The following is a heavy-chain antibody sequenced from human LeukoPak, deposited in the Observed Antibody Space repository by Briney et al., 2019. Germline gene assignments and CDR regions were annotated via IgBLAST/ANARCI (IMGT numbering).Heavy chain of an antibody. J-gene: IGHJ4*02. CDR1: GGSISGYY. V-gene: IGHV4-59*08. CDR3: ARWDYDGSGYRKFDF. D-gene: IGHD3-22*01. Sequence: SETLSLTCTVSGGSISGYYWIWIRQPPGKGLDYIGYIYYNGITNYNPSLRSRVTISVDTSKNQFSLRLSSVTAADTAVYYCARWDYDGSGYRKFDFWGQGTLVTVSS. CDR2: IYYNGIT.